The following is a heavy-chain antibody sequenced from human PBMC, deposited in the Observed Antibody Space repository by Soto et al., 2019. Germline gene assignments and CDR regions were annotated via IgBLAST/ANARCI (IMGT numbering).Heavy chain of an antibody. CDR2: ISGSDGST. D-gene: IGHD4-17*01. J-gene: IGHJ4*02. Sequence: GCSLRLSSAASGLNFNSDAMSLFRQAPVKGLKWVSGISGSDGSTYYADSVKGRLTISRDNSKNTLYLQLSSLRAEDTAVYYGASPPRATVTDSIFDYWGQGALVTVSS. V-gene: IGHV3-23*01. CDR3: ASPPRATVTDSIFDY. CDR1: GLNFNSDA.